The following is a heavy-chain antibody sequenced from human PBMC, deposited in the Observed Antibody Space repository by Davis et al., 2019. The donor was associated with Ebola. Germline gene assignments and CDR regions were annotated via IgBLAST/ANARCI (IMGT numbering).Heavy chain of an antibody. Sequence: SETLSLTCSVAGGSTIRTLISWGCVRQPPGKGLEWIATIYYSGHTYYAPSLKSRVTISIDTSKNQFPLKLISVTAADTAVYSCARLFRAAAHHFDYWGQGTLVTVSS. CDR1: GGSTIRTLIS. V-gene: IGHV4-39*01. D-gene: IGHD2-15*01. CDR3: ARLFRAAAHHFDY. J-gene: IGHJ4*02. CDR2: IYYSGHT.